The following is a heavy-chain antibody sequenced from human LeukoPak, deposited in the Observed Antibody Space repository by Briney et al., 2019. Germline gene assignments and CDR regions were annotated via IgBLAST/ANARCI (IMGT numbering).Heavy chain of an antibody. J-gene: IGHJ6*02. CDR1: EFTFDDYA. Sequence: GRSLRLSCAASEFTFDDYAMHWVRQAPGKGLERVSGISWNSGSIGYADSVKGRFTISRDNAKNSLYLQMNSLRAEDTALYYCAKEGGSYYYGMDVWGQGTTVTVSS. CDR3: AKEGGSYYYGMDV. CDR2: ISWNSGSI. V-gene: IGHV3-9*01. D-gene: IGHD1-26*01.